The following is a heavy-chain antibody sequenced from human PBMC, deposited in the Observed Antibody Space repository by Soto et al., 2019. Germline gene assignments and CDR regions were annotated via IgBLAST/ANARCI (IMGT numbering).Heavy chain of an antibody. J-gene: IGHJ4*02. D-gene: IGHD1-20*01. CDR1: GFTFSSYG. CDR3: AKVNWNDEGQYFDY. V-gene: IGHV3-30*18. Sequence: PGGSLRLSCAASGFTFSSYGMHGVRQAPGKGLEWVAVISYDGSNKYYADSVKGRFTISRDNSKNTLYLQMNSLRAEDTAVYYCAKVNWNDEGQYFDYWGQGTLVTVSS. CDR2: ISYDGSNK.